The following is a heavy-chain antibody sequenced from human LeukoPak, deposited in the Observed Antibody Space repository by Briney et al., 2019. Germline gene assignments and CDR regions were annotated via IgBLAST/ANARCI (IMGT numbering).Heavy chain of an antibody. D-gene: IGHD5-12*01. CDR3: ARETPTIEGDAFDI. CDR2: IDSSGGSK. CDR1: GFTLSNYE. J-gene: IGHJ3*02. Sequence: PGGSLRLSCAASGFTLSNYEINWVRQAPGKGLEWLSYIDSSGGSKFYADSVTGRFTVSRDNAKNSLYLQLNSLRVEDTALYYCARETPTIEGDAFDIWGQGTMVTVSS. V-gene: IGHV3-48*03.